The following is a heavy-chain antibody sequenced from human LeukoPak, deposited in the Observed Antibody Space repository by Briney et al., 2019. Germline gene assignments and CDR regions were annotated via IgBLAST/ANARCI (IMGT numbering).Heavy chain of an antibody. CDR3: ANDGRGSFTLDF. CDR1: GFTFSSYG. Sequence: GGSLRLSCAASGFTFSSYGMSWVRQAPGKGLERVSAISGGAISTYYADSVKGRFTISRDNSKNTPYLQMNSLRVEDTAVYYCANDGRGSFTLDFWGQGTLVTVSS. D-gene: IGHD1-26*01. V-gene: IGHV3-23*01. CDR2: ISGGAIST. J-gene: IGHJ4*02.